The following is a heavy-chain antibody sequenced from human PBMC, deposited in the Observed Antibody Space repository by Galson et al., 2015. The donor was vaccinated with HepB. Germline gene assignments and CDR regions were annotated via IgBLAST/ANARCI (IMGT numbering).Heavy chain of an antibody. J-gene: IGHJ5*02. CDR2: SSAYRDKA. D-gene: IGHD2-15*01. V-gene: IGHV1-18*04. Sequence: SVKVSCKASGYSFSNYGISWVRQAPGQGLEWLGWSSAYRDKANDEQIVQGRVTMTTDTSTSTAYMELRSLTSDDTAMYYCVSDWYCSGRNCVDCFDPWGQGTLVTVSS. CDR3: VSDWYCSGRNCVDCFDP. CDR1: GYSFSNYG.